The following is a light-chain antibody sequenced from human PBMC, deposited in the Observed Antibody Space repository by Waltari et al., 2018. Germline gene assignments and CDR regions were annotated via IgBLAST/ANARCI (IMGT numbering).Light chain of an antibody. CDR1: SDSVSTSYY. CDR2: STN. CDR3: VLYIGSGVWV. Sequence: QTVVTQEPSFSVSPGGTVTLTCGLSSDSVSTSYYPSWYQQTPGQAPRTLLYSTNSRSSGVPDRFSGSILGNKAALTITGAQADDESDYYCVLYIGSGVWVFGGGTRLTVL. V-gene: IGLV8-61*01. J-gene: IGLJ3*02.